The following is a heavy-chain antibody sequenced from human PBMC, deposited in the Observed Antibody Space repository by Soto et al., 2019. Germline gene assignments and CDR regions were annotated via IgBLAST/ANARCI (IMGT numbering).Heavy chain of an antibody. D-gene: IGHD1-26*01. Sequence: ASVKVSCKASGYTFTSYGISWVRQAPGQGLEWMGWISAYNGNTNYAQKLQGRVTMTTDTSTSTAYMELRSLRSDDTAVYYCARDGTWRAIYYYYYGMDVWGQGTTVTVS. V-gene: IGHV1-18*01. J-gene: IGHJ6*02. CDR2: ISAYNGNT. CDR3: ARDGTWRAIYYYYYGMDV. CDR1: GYTFTSYG.